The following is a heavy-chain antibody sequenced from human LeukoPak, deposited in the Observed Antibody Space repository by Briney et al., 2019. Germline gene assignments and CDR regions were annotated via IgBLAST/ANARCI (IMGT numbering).Heavy chain of an antibody. D-gene: IGHD3-22*01. J-gene: IGHJ4*02. Sequence: TLSLTCTVSGGSISSGSYYWSWIRQPAGKGLEWIGRIYTSGSTNYNPSLKSRVTISVDTSKNQFSLKLSSVTAADTAVYYCASVSSGYSPYSFDYWGQGTLVTVSS. V-gene: IGHV4-61*02. CDR1: GGSISSGSYY. CDR3: ASVSSGYSPYSFDY. CDR2: IYTSGST.